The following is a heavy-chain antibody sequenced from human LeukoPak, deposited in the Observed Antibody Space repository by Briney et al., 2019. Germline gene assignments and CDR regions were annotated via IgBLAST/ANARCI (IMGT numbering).Heavy chain of an antibody. V-gene: IGHV4-59*08. D-gene: IGHD2-2*01. Sequence: SETLSLTCTVSGGSISSYYWSWIRQPPGKGLEWIGYIYYSGSTNYNPSLKSRVTISVDTSKNQFSLKLSSVTAADTAVYYRARQIAPAGTFDYWGQGTLVTVSS. CDR1: GGSISSYY. J-gene: IGHJ4*02. CDR3: ARQIAPAGTFDY. CDR2: IYYSGST.